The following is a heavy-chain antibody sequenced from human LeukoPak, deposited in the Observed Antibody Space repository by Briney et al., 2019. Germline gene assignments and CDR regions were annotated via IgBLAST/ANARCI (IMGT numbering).Heavy chain of an antibody. V-gene: IGHV3-48*03. CDR1: GFTFSSYE. CDR3: ARARYFDC. Sequence: PGGSLRLSCAASGFTFSSYEMNWVRQAPGKGLEWVSYISSSGSSRHYADSVKGRFTISRDNAKNSLYLQMNSLRVEDTAVYYCARARYFDCWGQGTLVTVSS. CDR2: ISSSGSSR. J-gene: IGHJ4*02.